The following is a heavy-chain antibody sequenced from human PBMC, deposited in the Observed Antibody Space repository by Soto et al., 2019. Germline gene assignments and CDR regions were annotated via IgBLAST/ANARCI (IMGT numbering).Heavy chain of an antibody. J-gene: IGHJ6*03. CDR3: ARGRRYGSGSYLYYYYYMDV. CDR1: GYTFTSYD. D-gene: IGHD3-10*01. Sequence: EASVKVSCKASGYTFTSYDINWVRQATGQGLEWMGWMNPNSGNTGYAQKFQGRVTMTRNTSISTAYMELSSLRSEDTAVYYCARGRRYGSGSYLYYYYYMDVWGKGTTVTVSS. V-gene: IGHV1-8*01. CDR2: MNPNSGNT.